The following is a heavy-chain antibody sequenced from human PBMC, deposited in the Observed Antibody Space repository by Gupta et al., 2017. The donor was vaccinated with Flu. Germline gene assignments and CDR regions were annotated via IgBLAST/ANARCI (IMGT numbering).Heavy chain of an antibody. V-gene: IGHV4-31*03. D-gene: IGHD5-18*01. J-gene: IGHJ4*02. CDR3: AREKGEVRYSYGGRYYFDY. CDR2: IYYSGST. Sequence: QVQLQESGPGLVKPSQTLSLTCTVSGGSISSGGYYWSWIRQHPGKGLEWIGYIYYSGSTYYNPSLKSRVTISVDTSKNQFSLKLSSVTAADTAVYYCAREKGEVRYSYGGRYYFDYWGQGTLVTVSS. CDR1: GGSISSGGYY.